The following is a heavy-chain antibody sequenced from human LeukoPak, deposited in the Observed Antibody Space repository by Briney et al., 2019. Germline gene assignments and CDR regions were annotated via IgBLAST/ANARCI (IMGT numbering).Heavy chain of an antibody. J-gene: IGHJ5*02. V-gene: IGHV1-8*01. D-gene: IGHD6-13*01. CDR2: MNPNSGNT. Sequence: GASVKVSCKASGYTFTSYDINWVRQATGQGLEWMGWMNPNSGNTGYAQKFQGRVTMTRNTSISTAYMGLSSLRSEDTAVYYCARRIGRPSAAAAASNWFDPWGQGTLVTVSS. CDR3: ARRIGRPSAAAAASNWFDP. CDR1: GYTFTSYD.